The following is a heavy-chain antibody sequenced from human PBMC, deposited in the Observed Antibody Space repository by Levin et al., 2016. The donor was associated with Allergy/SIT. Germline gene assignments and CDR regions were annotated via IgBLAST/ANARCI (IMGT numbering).Heavy chain of an antibody. Sequence: WIRQPPGKGLEWVAVIWYDGTTKYYEDSVKGRVIVSRDYSKNTVYLQVTSLRDEDTAVYYCAREYLSAEPRSDAFEMWGQGTMVTVSS. V-gene: IGHV3-33*01. CDR3: AREYLSAEPRSDAFEM. J-gene: IGHJ3*02. D-gene: IGHD2-2*02. CDR2: IWYDGTTK.